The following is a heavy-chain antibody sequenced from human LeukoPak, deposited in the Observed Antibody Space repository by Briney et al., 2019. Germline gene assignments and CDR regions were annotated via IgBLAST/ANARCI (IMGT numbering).Heavy chain of an antibody. V-gene: IGHV3-21*01. Sequence: PGGSLRLSCAASGCTFSSYSMNWVRQAPGKGLEWVSSISSSSSYIYYADSVKGRFTISRDNAKNSLYLQMNSLRAEDTAVHYCARERKGSITMVRGVIRYFDYWGQGTLVTVSS. CDR2: ISSSSSYI. CDR3: ARERKGSITMVRGVIRYFDY. CDR1: GCTFSSYS. D-gene: IGHD3-10*01. J-gene: IGHJ4*02.